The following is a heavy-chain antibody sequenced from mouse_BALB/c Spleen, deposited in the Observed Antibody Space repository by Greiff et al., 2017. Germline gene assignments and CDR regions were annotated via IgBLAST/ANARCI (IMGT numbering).Heavy chain of an antibody. CDR1: GFSLTGYG. D-gene: IGHD1-1*01. CDR3: ARDRGITTVVEARYFDV. J-gene: IGHJ1*01. V-gene: IGHV2-6-7*01. CDR2: IWGDGST. Sequence: QVQLKQSGPGLVAPSQSLSITCTVSGFSLTGYGVNWVRQPPGKGLEWLGMIWGDGSTDYNSALKSRLSISKDNSKSQVFLKMNSLQTDDTARYYCARDRGITTVVEARYFDVWGAGTTVTVSS.